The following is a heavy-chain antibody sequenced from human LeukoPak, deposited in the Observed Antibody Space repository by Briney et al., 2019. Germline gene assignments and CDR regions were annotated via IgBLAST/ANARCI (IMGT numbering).Heavy chain of an antibody. CDR3: AREGDYDILTGYYFIDS. CDR1: GGSISSGNW. V-gene: IGHV4-4*01. Sequence: SGTLSLTCAVSGGSISSGNWWSWVRQPPGKGLEWIGEIYHSGNTNYNPSLKSRVTISVDWSKNHFSLKLSSVTAAGTAVYCCAREGDYDILTGYYFIDSWGQGTLVTVSS. J-gene: IGHJ4*02. D-gene: IGHD3-9*01. CDR2: IYHSGNT.